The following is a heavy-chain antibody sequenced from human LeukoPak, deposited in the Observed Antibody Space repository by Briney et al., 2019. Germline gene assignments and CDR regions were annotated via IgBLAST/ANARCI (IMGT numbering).Heavy chain of an antibody. J-gene: IGHJ3*02. CDR1: GFTFSSYE. CDR2: ISSSGSTI. CDR3: ARAYRDGYNRDAFDI. D-gene: IGHD5-24*01. Sequence: GGSLRLSCAASGFTFSSYEMNWVRQAPGKGLEWVPYISSSGSTIYYADSVKGRFTISRDNAKNSLYLQMNSLRAEDTAVYYCARAYRDGYNRDAFDIWGQGTMVTVSS. V-gene: IGHV3-48*03.